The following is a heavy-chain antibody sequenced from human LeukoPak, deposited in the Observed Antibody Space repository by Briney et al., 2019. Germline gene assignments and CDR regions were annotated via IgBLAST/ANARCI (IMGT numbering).Heavy chain of an antibody. CDR3: ARVLRYFDWLLQYYMDV. D-gene: IGHD3-9*01. CDR1: GFTFSSYW. CDR2: IKQDGSEK. Sequence: GGSLILSCAASGFTFSSYWMSWVRQAPGKGLEWVANIKQDGSEKYYVDSVKGRFTISRDNAKNSLYLQMNSLRAEDTAVYYCARVLRYFDWLLQYYMDVWGKGTTVTVSS. V-gene: IGHV3-7*01. J-gene: IGHJ6*03.